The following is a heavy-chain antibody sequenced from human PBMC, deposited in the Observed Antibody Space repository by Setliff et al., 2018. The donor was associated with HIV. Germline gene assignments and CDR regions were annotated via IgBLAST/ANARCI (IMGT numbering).Heavy chain of an antibody. D-gene: IGHD3-16*01. Sequence: GGSLRLSCAASGFTFSTYAMSWVRQAPGKGLEWVSYIRSDGYTIYYADSVKGRFTISRDNAKNSLYLQMNSLRLEDTALYYCVKGGMTNAAFNIWGPGTMVTVSS. CDR1: GFTFSTYA. CDR2: IRSDGYTI. CDR3: VKGGMTNAAFNI. V-gene: IGHV3-48*04. J-gene: IGHJ3*02.